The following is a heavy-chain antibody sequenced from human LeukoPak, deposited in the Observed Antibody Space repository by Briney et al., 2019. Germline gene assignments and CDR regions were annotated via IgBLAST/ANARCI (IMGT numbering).Heavy chain of an antibody. Sequence: GGSLRLSCSVSGFTFSTYVMHWVRQAPGKGLEYVSAISSNGDNTYYADSVKGRFTISRDNSKNTLYLQMSSLRADDTAVYYCARGGGRGYYDSSGYGLHWGQGTLVTVSS. CDR3: ARGGGRGYYDSSGYGLH. V-gene: IGHV3-64D*06. J-gene: IGHJ4*02. CDR2: ISSNGDNT. CDR1: GFTFSTYV. D-gene: IGHD3-22*01.